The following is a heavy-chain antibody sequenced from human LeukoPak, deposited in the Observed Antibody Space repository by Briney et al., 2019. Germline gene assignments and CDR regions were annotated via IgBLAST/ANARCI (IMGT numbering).Heavy chain of an antibody. CDR3: ARIPDSSGYYYDDAFDI. CDR1: GYTFTGYY. Sequence: ASVKVSCKASGYTFTGYYMHWVRQAPGQGLEWMGWINPNSGGTNYAQKFQGRVTMTRDTSISTAYMELSRLRSDDTAAYYCARIPDSSGYYYDDAFDIWGQGTVVTVSS. CDR2: INPNSGGT. D-gene: IGHD3-22*01. J-gene: IGHJ3*02. V-gene: IGHV1-2*02.